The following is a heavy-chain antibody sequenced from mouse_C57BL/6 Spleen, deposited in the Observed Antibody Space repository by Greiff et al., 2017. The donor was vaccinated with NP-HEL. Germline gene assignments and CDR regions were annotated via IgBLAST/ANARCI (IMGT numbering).Heavy chain of an antibody. D-gene: IGHD1-1*01. CDR2: IYPRSGNT. J-gene: IGHJ3*01. CDR3: ARHDYGSSWIAY. Sequence: QVQLQQSGAELARPGASVKLSCKASGYTFTSYGISWVKQRTGQGLEWIGEIYPRSGNTYYNEKFKGKATLTADKSSSTAYMELRSLTSEDSAVYFCARHDYGSSWIAYWGQGTLVTVSA. CDR1: GYTFTSYG. V-gene: IGHV1-81*01.